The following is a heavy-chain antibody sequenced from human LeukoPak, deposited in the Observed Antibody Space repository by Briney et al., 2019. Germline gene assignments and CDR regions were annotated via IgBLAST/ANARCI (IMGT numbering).Heavy chain of an antibody. V-gene: IGHV4-4*07. Sequence: SETLSLTCAVYGGSFSGHYWSWIRQPPGKGLEWIGRISTSGTTNYNPSLKSRVTMSVDTSKNQFSLKLSSVTAADTAVYYCARDVVAAAGTWDYWGQGTLVTVSS. CDR2: ISTSGTT. CDR3: ARDVVAAAGTWDY. J-gene: IGHJ4*02. CDR1: GGSFSGHY. D-gene: IGHD6-13*01.